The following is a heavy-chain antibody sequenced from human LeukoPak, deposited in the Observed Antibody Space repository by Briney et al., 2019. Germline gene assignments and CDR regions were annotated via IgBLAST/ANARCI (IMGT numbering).Heavy chain of an antibody. J-gene: IGHJ6*02. CDR3: AKRLCSGGSCSYYYYYGMDV. CDR1: GFTVSSNY. CDR2: IYSGVST. V-gene: IGHV3-66*04. Sequence: GGSLRLSCAASGFTVSSNYMTWVRQAPGKGLEGVSVIYSGVSTYYADSVKGRFPLSRDNSKNTLYLQMNSLRAEDTAVYYCAKRLCSGGSCSYYYYYGMDVWGQGTTVTVSS. D-gene: IGHD2-15*01.